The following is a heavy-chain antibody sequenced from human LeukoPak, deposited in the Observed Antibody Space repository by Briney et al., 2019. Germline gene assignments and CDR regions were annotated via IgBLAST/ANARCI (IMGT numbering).Heavy chain of an antibody. CDR3: AGGQMFTSGGFDD. CDR2: ISTGGDT. J-gene: IGHJ4*02. V-gene: IGHV3-53*01. Sequence: GGSLRLSCAALGFSVSNKYMSWVRQAPGEGLEWVSVISTGGDTFYADSVRGRFTISRDNSKNTVTLQMNSLRAEDTALYYCAGGQMFTSGGFDDWGQGTLVTVSS. CDR1: GFSVSNKY. D-gene: IGHD6-19*01.